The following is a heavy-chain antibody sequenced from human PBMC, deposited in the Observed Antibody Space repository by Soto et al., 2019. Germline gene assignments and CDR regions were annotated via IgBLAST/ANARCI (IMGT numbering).Heavy chain of an antibody. CDR3: AIGRYSNTWYYPFDY. CDR1: GYTFTSYA. D-gene: IGHD6-13*01. V-gene: IGHV1-3*01. CDR2: INAGNGNT. J-gene: IGHJ4*02. Sequence: ASVKVSCKASGYTFTSYAVHWVRQAPGQRLEWMGWINAGNGNTKYSQKFQGRVTITRDTSASTAYMELSSLRSEDTAVYYCAIGRYSNTWYYPFDYWGQGTLVTVSS.